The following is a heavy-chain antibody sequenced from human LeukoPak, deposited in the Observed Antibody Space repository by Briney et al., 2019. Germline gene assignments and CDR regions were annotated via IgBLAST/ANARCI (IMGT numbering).Heavy chain of an antibody. CDR2: ISGSGGST. D-gene: IGHD3-22*01. CDR1: GFTFSSYA. Sequence: PGGSLRLSCAASGFTFSSYAMSWVRQAPGKGLEWVSAISGSGGSTYYADSVKGRFTISRDNSRNTLYQQMNSRRAEDTAVYYCAKGVRRSSDYSSPVDYWGQGTLVTVSS. V-gene: IGHV3-23*01. J-gene: IGHJ4*02. CDR3: AKGVRRSSDYSSPVDY.